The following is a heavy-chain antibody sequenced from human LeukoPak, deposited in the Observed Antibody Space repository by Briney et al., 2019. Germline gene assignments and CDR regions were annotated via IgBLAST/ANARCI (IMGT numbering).Heavy chain of an antibody. CDR3: ARGPNSNWSGLDF. CDR1: GFSFSDYG. V-gene: IGHV3-33*01. Sequence: PGGSLRLSCAASGFSFSDYGMHWVRQAPGKGLEWVAVIWYDGSNKNYADSVKGRFTVSGDNSKNTLYLQMNSLRAEDTAVYYCARGPNSNWSGLDFWGQGTLLTVSS. J-gene: IGHJ4*02. CDR2: IWYDGSNK. D-gene: IGHD6-6*01.